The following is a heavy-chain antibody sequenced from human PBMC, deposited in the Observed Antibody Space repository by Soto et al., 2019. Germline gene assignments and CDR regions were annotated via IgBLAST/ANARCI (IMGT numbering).Heavy chain of an antibody. CDR2: IYYSGST. CDR3: ARDLDAYGIGMASDI. Sequence: QVQLQESGPGLVKPSETRSLTCTVSGGSISSYYWSWIRQPPGKGLEWIGYIYYSGSTNYNPSLKSRVTISVDTSKNQFSLKLSSVTAADTAVYYCARDLDAYGIGMASDIWGQGTMVTVSS. J-gene: IGHJ3*02. D-gene: IGHD4-17*01. V-gene: IGHV4-59*01. CDR1: GGSISSYY.